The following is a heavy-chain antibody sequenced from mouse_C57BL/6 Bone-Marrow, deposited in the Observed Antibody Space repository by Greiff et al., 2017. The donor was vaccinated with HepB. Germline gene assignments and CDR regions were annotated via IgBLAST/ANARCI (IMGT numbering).Heavy chain of an antibody. CDR1: GYTFTDYN. J-gene: IGHJ3*01. Sequence: EVQLQQSGPELVKPGASVKMSCKASGYTFTDYNMHWVKQSHGKSLEWIGYINPNNGGTSYNQKFKGKATLTVNKSSSTAYMELRSLTSEDSAVYYCARDLIYYYGSFAYWGQGTLVTVSA. CDR3: ARDLIYYYGSFAY. V-gene: IGHV1-22*01. D-gene: IGHD1-1*01. CDR2: INPNNGGT.